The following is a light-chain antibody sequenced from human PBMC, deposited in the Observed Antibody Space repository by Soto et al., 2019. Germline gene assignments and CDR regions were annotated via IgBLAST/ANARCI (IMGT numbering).Light chain of an antibody. V-gene: IGKV1-27*01. J-gene: IGKJ4*01. Sequence: DIQMTQSPSSLSASLGDRVTITCRASQGIGVYLAWFQQKPGNGPKLLIYAASTLQSGVPSRFSGSGSGTDFTLTIRRLQPEDVATYYCQKYNSAPLTFGGGTKVEIK. CDR1: QGIGVY. CDR3: QKYNSAPLT. CDR2: AAS.